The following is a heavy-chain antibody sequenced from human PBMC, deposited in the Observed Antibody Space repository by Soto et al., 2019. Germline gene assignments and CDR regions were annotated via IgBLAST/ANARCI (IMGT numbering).Heavy chain of an antibody. CDR2: ISGSGGST. CDR3: ALLGDLLDRPYDYIWGSYRRGDAFDI. CDR1: GFTFSSYA. D-gene: IGHD3-16*02. Sequence: EVQLLESGGGLVQPGGSLRLSCAASGFTFSSYAMSWVRQAPGKGLEWVSAISGSGGSTYYADSVKGRFTISRDNSKNTLNLQMNRLRAEDTAVYYCALLGDLLDRPYDYIWGSYRRGDAFDIWGQGTMVTGSS. V-gene: IGHV3-23*01. J-gene: IGHJ3*02.